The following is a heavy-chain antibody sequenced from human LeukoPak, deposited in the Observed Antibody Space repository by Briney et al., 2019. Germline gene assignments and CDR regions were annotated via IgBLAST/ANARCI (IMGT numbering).Heavy chain of an antibody. CDR1: GGTFSSYA. Sequence: SVKVSCKASGGTFSSYAISWVRQAPGQGLEWMGGIIPIFGTANYAQKFQGRVAITTDESTSTAYMELSSLRSEDTAVYYCASNSMTTNYYYYMDVWGKGTTVTVSS. D-gene: IGHD4-17*01. CDR3: ASNSMTTNYYYYMDV. V-gene: IGHV1-69*05. CDR2: IIPIFGTA. J-gene: IGHJ6*03.